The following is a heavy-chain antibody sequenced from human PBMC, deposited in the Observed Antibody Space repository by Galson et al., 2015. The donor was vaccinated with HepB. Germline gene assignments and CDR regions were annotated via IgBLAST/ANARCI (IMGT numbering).Heavy chain of an antibody. D-gene: IGHD6-13*01. Sequence: QSGAEVKKPGDSLRISCQDSGNSFGLYWIGWVRQMPGKGLEWMGIIYPGDFDTKYSPSFQGQVTISADRSVSSIYLQWSSLKVSDTAMYYCARPVYSHKWGGFNIWGQGTMITVSS. CDR3: ARPVYSHKWGGFNI. CDR1: GNSFGLYW. V-gene: IGHV5-51*01. CDR2: IYPGDFDT. J-gene: IGHJ3*02.